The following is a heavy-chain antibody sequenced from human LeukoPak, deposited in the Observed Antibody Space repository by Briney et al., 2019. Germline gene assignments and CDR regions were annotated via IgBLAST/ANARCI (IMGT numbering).Heavy chain of an antibody. CDR2: ISSSASTI. CDR3: ARDPTYYYGSGTYSHYYGMDV. D-gene: IGHD3-10*01. Sequence: GGSLRLSFAASGFIFSSYEMNWVRQAPGKGLEWVSYISSSASTIHYADSVKGRFTVSRDNAKNSLYLQMNSLRAEDTAVYYCARDPTYYYGSGTYSHYYGMDVWGQGTTVTVSS. J-gene: IGHJ6*02. CDR1: GFIFSSYE. V-gene: IGHV3-48*03.